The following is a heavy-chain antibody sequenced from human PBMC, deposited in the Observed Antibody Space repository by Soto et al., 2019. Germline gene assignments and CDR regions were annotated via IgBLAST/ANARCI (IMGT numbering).Heavy chain of an antibody. CDR3: ARGLPNYSSFDS. CDR2: VSSDGSST. V-gene: IGHV3-74*01. CDR1: GFTFSSYW. J-gene: IGHJ4*02. D-gene: IGHD4-4*01. Sequence: EVPLVESGGGLVQPGESLRLSCAASGFTFSSYWMHWIRQAPGKGLVWVSRVSSDGSSTVYATSVKGRLTISRDNAKNTLSLQMNSLSDEDTAVYYCARGLPNYSSFDSWGQGTLVTVSS.